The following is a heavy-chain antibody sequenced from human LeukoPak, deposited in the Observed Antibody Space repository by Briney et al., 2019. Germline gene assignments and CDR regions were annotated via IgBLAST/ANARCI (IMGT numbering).Heavy chain of an antibody. D-gene: IGHD2-2*01. CDR3: ARRCPSSCPFDY. J-gene: IGHJ4*02. Sequence: ASVKVSCKASGYTFTGYDMHWVRQAPGQGLEWMGWINPNSGGTNYAQKFQGRVTMTRDTSISTAYMELSRLRSDDTAVYYCARRCPSSCPFDYWGQGTLVTVSS. V-gene: IGHV1-2*02. CDR1: GYTFTGYD. CDR2: INPNSGGT.